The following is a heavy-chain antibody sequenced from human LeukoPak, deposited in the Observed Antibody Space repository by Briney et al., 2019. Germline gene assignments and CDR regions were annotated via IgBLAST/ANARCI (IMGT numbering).Heavy chain of an antibody. CDR3: ARVSGYYYVEGFDY. J-gene: IGHJ4*02. D-gene: IGHD3-22*01. Sequence: GGSLRLSCAASGFTFSDYYMSWIRQAPGKGLEGVSYISSSGGTIYYADSVKGRFTISRDNAKNSLYLQMNSLRAEDTAVYYCARVSGYYYVEGFDYWGQGTLVTVSS. CDR2: ISSSGGTI. V-gene: IGHV3-11*01. CDR1: GFTFSDYY.